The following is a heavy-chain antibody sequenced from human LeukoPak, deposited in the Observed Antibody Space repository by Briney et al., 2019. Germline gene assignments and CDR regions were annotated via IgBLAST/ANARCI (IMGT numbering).Heavy chain of an antibody. V-gene: IGHV4-4*02. Sequence: SGTLSLTCAVSGGSISSSNWWSWVRQPPGKGLEWIGEIYHSGSTNYNPSLKSRVTISVDKSKNQFSLKLSSVTAADTAVYYCAALIPGYSSSWYGGVYWGQGTLVTVSS. CDR1: GGSISSSNW. J-gene: IGHJ4*02. D-gene: IGHD6-13*01. CDR2: IYHSGST. CDR3: AALIPGYSSSWYGGVY.